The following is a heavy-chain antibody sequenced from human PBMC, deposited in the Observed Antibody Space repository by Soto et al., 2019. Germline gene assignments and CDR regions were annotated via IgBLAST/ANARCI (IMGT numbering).Heavy chain of an antibody. D-gene: IGHD4-4*01. Sequence: GGSLRLSCAASGFTFSSYSMNWVRQAPGKGLEWVSSISSSSSYIYYADSVKGRFTISRDNAKNSLYLQMNSLRAEDTAVYYCARLGPDPQSENWFDPWGQGTLVTVSS. J-gene: IGHJ5*02. CDR2: ISSSSSYI. V-gene: IGHV3-21*01. CDR3: ARLGPDPQSENWFDP. CDR1: GFTFSSYS.